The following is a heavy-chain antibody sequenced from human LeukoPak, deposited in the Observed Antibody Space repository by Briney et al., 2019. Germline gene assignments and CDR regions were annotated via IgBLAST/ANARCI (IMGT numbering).Heavy chain of an antibody. CDR2: ISAYNGNT. CDR1: GYTFTSYG. J-gene: IGHJ4*02. V-gene: IGHV1-18*01. CDR3: ARDTANFDWYSDPTDY. D-gene: IGHD3-9*01. Sequence: GASVKVSCKASGYTFTSYGISWVRQAPGPGLEWMGWISAYNGNTNYAQKIQGRVTMTTDTSTSTAYMELRSLRSDDTAVYYCARDTANFDWYSDPTDYWGQGTLVTVSS.